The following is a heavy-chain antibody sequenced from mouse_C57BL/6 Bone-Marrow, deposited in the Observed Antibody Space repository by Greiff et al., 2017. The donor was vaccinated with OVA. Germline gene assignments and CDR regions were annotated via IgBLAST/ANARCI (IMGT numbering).Heavy chain of an antibody. V-gene: IGHV1-85*01. J-gene: IGHJ1*03. CDR2: IYPRDGST. CDR1: GYTFTSYD. Sequence: VQLVESGPELVKPGASVKLSCKASGYTFTSYDINWVKQRPGQGLEWIGWIYPRDGSTKYNEKFKGKATLTVDKPSSTAYMELHSLTSEDSAVYYCARSGYYGNLWYFDVWGTGTTVTVSS. D-gene: IGHD2-1*01. CDR3: ARSGYYGNLWYFDV.